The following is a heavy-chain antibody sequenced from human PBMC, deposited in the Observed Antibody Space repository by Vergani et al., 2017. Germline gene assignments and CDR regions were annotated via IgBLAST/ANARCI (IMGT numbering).Heavy chain of an antibody. V-gene: IGHV4-59*08. J-gene: IGHJ4*02. Sequence: QVQLQESGPGLVKPSETLSLTCTVSGGSISSYYWSWIRQPPGKGLEWIGYIYSTGSTNYNPSLNSRVTMSVDTSKNQFSLKLSSVTAADTAVYYCARSSYDFWSGPPHWGQGTLVTVSS. CDR2: IYSTGST. D-gene: IGHD3-3*01. CDR3: ARSSYDFWSGPPH. CDR1: GGSISSYY.